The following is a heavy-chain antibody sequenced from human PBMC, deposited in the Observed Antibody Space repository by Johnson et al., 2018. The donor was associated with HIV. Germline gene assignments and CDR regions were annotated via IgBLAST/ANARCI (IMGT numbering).Heavy chain of an antibody. CDR2: ISYDGSNK. CDR3: ARGVDVAFDI. Sequence: QMLLVESGGGVVQPGRSLRLSCAASGFTFSSYAMHWVRQAPGKGLEWVAVISYDGSNKYYADSVKGRFTISRDNSKNTLYLQMNSLRAEDTAVYYCARGVDVAFDIWGQGTMVTVSS. V-gene: IGHV3-30-3*01. J-gene: IGHJ3*02. D-gene: IGHD3-10*01. CDR1: GFTFSSYA.